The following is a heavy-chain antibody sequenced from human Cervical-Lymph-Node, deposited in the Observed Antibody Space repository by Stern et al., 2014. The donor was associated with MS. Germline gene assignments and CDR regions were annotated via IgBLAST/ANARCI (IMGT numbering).Heavy chain of an antibody. J-gene: IGHJ4*02. CDR3: AKEGEIYSSGYYGYYFDD. V-gene: IGHV3-9*01. CDR1: GFTFDDYA. CDR2: ISWNSGSI. D-gene: IGHD3-22*01. Sequence: EVQLVESGGGFVQPGRSLRLSCAASGFTFDDYAMRWVRQVQGKGLEWVSGISWNSGSIGYADSVKGRFTISRDNAKNSLYLQMNSLRAEDTALYYCAKEGEIYSSGYYGYYFDDWGQGTLVTVSS.